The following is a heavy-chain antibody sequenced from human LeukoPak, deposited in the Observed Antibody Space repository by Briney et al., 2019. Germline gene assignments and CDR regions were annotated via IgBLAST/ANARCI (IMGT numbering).Heavy chain of an antibody. CDR1: GGSISSYY. V-gene: IGHV4-59*01. CDR3: ARDRSGLRNYYYGMDV. CDR2: IYYSGST. Sequence: SETLSLTCTVSGGSISSYYWSWIRQPPGKGLEWIGYIYYSGSTNYNPSLKSRVTISVDTSKNQFSLKLSSVTAADTAVYYCARDRSGLRNYYYGMDVWGQGTTVTVSS. J-gene: IGHJ6*02. D-gene: IGHD4-17*01.